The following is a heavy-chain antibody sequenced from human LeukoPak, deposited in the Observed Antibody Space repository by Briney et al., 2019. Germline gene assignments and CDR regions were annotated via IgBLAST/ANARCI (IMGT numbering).Heavy chain of an antibody. D-gene: IGHD3-10*01. CDR1: GGSISGYY. V-gene: IGHV4-59*01. CDR3: ARGQRGRTYSSGSTVDY. CDR2: IYDSGST. Sequence: SETLSLTCTVSGGSISGYYCSWIRQPPGKGLDWIGYIYDSGSTIYNPSLKSRVTISVDRSNNQFSLRLRSVTAADTAVYYCARGQRGRTYSSGSTVDYWGQGTLVTVSS. J-gene: IGHJ4*02.